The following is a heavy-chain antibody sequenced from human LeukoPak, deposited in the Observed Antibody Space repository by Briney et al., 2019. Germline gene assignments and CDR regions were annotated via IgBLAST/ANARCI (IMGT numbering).Heavy chain of an antibody. Sequence: PGGSLRLSCAASGFTVSNSYMSWVRQAPGKGLEWVSVLYGGGSTYYADSVKGRFTISRDNSKNTLYLQMNSLRAEDTAVYYCAKDLVVVRGGDAFDIWGQGTMVTVSS. CDR3: AKDLVVVRGGDAFDI. J-gene: IGHJ3*02. D-gene: IGHD3-10*01. CDR2: LYGGGST. CDR1: GFTVSNSY. V-gene: IGHV3-53*01.